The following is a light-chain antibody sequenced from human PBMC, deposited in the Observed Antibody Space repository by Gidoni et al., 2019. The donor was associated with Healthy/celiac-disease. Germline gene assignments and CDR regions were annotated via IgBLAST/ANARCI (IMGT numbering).Light chain of an antibody. CDR3: SSYTSSSTPFYV. CDR2: DVS. V-gene: IGLV2-14*03. Sequence: QSALTQPASVSGFPGRSITISCTGTSSDVGGYIYVSWYQQHPGTSPKLMIYDVSNRPSGVSNRFSGSKSGNTASLTSSGLQAEDEADYYCSSYTSSSTPFYVFGTGTKVTVL. J-gene: IGLJ1*01. CDR1: SSDVGGYIY.